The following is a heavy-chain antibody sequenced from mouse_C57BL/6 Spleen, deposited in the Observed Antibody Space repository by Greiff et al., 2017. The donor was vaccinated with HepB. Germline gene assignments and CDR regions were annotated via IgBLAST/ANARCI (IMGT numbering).Heavy chain of an antibody. J-gene: IGHJ3*01. CDR3: ARGYSNYEAY. V-gene: IGHV1-81*01. CDR1: GYTFTSYG. D-gene: IGHD2-5*01. CDR2: IYPRSGNT. Sequence: VKLQQSGAELARPGASVKLSCKASGYTFTSYGISWVKQRTGQGLEWIGEIYPRSGNTYYNEKFKGKATLTADKSSSTAYMELRSLTSEDSAVYFCARGYSNYEAYWGQGTLVTVSA.